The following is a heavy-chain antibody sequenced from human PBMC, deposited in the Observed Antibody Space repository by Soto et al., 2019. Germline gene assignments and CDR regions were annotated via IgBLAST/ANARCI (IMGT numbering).Heavy chain of an antibody. CDR2: IFSNDEK. Sequence: QVTLKESGPVLVKPTETLTLTCTVSGFSLSNARMGVSWIRQPPGKALEWLAHIFSNDEKSYSTSLKSRLTISKDTSKSQVVLTMTNMDPVDTATYYCARIHPFYCGGAIGDWGCDAFDIWGQGTMVTVSS. J-gene: IGHJ3*02. D-gene: IGHD2-21*01. V-gene: IGHV2-26*01. CDR3: ARIHPFYCGGAIGDWGCDAFDI. CDR1: GFSLSNARMG.